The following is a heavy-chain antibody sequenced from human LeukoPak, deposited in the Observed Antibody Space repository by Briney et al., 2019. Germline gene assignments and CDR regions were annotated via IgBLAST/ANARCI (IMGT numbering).Heavy chain of an antibody. CDR3: ARDPTTVTKGLDI. V-gene: IGHV4-4*07. CDR1: GGSISSFY. CDR2: IFTSGGS. Sequence: SETLSLTCSVSGGSISSFYWSWVRQPAGKGLEWIGRIFTSGGSNYNPSLESRVTISVDTSKNQFSLKLSSVTAADTAVYYCARDPTTVTKGLDIWGKGTMVTVSS. D-gene: IGHD4-17*01. J-gene: IGHJ3*02.